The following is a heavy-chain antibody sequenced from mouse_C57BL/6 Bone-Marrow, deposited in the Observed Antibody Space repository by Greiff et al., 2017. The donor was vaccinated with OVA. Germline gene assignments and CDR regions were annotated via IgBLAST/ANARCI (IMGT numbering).Heavy chain of an antibody. V-gene: IGHV5-9-1*02. Sequence: EVKVVESGEGLVKPGGSLKLSCAASGFTFSSYAMSWVRQTPEKRLEWVAYISSGGDYIYYADTVKGRFTISRDNARNTLYLQMSSLKSEDTAMFYCTRLQDAMDYWGQGAAVTVSS. J-gene: IGHJ4*01. CDR1: GFTFSSYA. CDR2: ISSGGDYI. CDR3: TRLQDAMDY. D-gene: IGHD1-1*01.